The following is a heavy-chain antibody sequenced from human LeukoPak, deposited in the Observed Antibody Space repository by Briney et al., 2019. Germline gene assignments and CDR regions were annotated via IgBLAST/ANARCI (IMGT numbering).Heavy chain of an antibody. V-gene: IGHV3-9*01. J-gene: IGHJ3*01. Sequence: PGGSLRLSCAASGFPFDEYAMHWIRQAPGKGLEWVSGISYTSETKGYVDSVKGRFTISRDDSKNSLYLQMNSLRAEDTASYYCAKDRGGSSQLGDAFDVWGHGTMVTVSS. CDR2: ISYTSETK. CDR1: GFPFDEYA. CDR3: AKDRGGSSQLGDAFDV. D-gene: IGHD2-15*01.